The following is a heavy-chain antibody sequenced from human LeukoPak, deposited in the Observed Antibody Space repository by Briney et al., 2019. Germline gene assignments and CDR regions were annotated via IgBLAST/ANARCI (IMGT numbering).Heavy chain of an antibody. CDR1: GGSISNYY. Sequence: SETLSLTCTVSGGSISNYYWSWIRQPPGKGLEWIGYIYYSGSTNYNASLRSRVTISVDTSKNEFSLTLSSVTAADTAVYSCARLGISHDSGWKNWFDPWGQGTLVTVSS. V-gene: IGHV4-59*08. J-gene: IGHJ5*02. D-gene: IGHD6-19*01. CDR3: ARLGISHDSGWKNWFDP. CDR2: IYYSGST.